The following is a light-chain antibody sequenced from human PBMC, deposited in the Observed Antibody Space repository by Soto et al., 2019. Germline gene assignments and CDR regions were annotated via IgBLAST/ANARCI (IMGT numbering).Light chain of an antibody. J-gene: IGKJ5*01. CDR3: QQSYRTPIT. Sequence: TQSPATLSASVVDRVTVTCRASQSVSGWLAWYQQKPGKAPKLLIYDASSLESGVPSRFSGSGSGTDFTLTISSLQPEDFATYYCQQSYRTPITFGQGTRLEIK. V-gene: IGKV1-5*01. CDR2: DAS. CDR1: QSVSGW.